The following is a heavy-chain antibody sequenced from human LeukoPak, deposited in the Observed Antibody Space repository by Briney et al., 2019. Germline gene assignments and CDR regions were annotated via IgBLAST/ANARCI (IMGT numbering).Heavy chain of an antibody. CDR1: GFTVSSNY. J-gene: IGHJ4*02. D-gene: IGHD3-10*01. V-gene: IGHV3-53*01. CDR2: IYSGGST. Sequence: GGSLRLSCAASGFTVSSNYMSWVRQAPGKGLEWVSVIYSGGSTYYADSVKGRFTISRDNSKNTLYLQMNSLRAEDTAVYYCARIVRFGELQRDYWGQGTLVTVSS. CDR3: ARIVRFGELQRDY.